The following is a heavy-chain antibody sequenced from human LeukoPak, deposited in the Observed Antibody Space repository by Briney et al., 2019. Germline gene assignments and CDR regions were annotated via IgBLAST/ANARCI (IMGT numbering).Heavy chain of an antibody. J-gene: IGHJ3*02. CDR3: ARGGSIGYNYNAFDM. Sequence: GGSLRLSCAASGFTFNFYKMNWVRPAPGKGLEWVSFISSSGNIIYYADSVRGRFTISRDNAKTSLYLQLNSLRAEDTAVYYCARGGSIGYNYNAFDMWGQGTVVTVSS. CDR2: ISSSGNII. D-gene: IGHD3-22*01. V-gene: IGHV3-48*03. CDR1: GFTFNFYK.